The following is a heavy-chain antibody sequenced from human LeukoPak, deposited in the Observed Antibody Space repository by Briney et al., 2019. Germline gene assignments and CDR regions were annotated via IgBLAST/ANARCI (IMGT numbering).Heavy chain of an antibody. V-gene: IGHV3-30*18. D-gene: IGHD1-26*01. CDR2: ISYDGSNK. Sequence: PGGSLRLSCAASGFTFSSYGMHWVRQAPGKGLEWVAVISYDGSNKYYADSVKGRFTISRDNSKNTLYLQMNSLRAEDTAVYYCAKWELHAPSIFYCGQGTLVTVSS. J-gene: IGHJ4*02. CDR1: GFTFSSYG. CDR3: AKWELHAPSIFY.